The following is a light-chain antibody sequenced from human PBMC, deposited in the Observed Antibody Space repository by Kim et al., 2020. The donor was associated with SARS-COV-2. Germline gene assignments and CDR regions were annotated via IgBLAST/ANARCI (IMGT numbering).Light chain of an antibody. Sequence: PGQSVTISCTGTSSDVGGYNYVSCYQQHPGKAPKLMIYDVSKRPSGVPDRFSGSKSGNTASLTISGLQAEDEADYYCCSYAGSSYVFGTGTKVTVL. J-gene: IGLJ1*01. V-gene: IGLV2-11*01. CDR2: DVS. CDR1: SSDVGGYNY. CDR3: CSYAGSSYV.